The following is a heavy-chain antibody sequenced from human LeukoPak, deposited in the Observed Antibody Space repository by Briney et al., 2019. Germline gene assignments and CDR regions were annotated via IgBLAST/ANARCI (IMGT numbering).Heavy chain of an antibody. CDR3: ARGRGGDYVYFDY. V-gene: IGHV3-21*01. Sequence: GGSLRLSCAASGFTFSSYSMNWVRQAPGKGLEWVSSISSGSSYIYYADSVKGQFTISRDNAKNSLYLQMNSLRAEDTAVYYCARGRGGDYVYFDYWGQGTLVTVSS. D-gene: IGHD4-17*01. CDR2: ISSGSSYI. J-gene: IGHJ4*02. CDR1: GFTFSSYS.